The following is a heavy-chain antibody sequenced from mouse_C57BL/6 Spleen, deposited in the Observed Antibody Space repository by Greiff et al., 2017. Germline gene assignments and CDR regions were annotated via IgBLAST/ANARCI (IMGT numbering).Heavy chain of an antibody. CDR1: GFTFSSYA. V-gene: IGHV5-4*01. Sequence: EVHLVESGGGLVKPGGSLKLSCAASGFTFSSYAMSWVRQTPEKRLEWVATISDGSSYTNYPDNVKGRFTISRANAKDNLYLQMRHLKSEDTAMYYCAGDRFGNYYLDYWGQGTTLTVSS. CDR2: ISDGSSYT. D-gene: IGHD2-1*01. J-gene: IGHJ2*01. CDR3: AGDRFGNYYLDY.